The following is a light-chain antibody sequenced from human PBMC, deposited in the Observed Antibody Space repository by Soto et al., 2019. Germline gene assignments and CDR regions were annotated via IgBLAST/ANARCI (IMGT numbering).Light chain of an antibody. CDR3: CSFARSTTFYV. Sequence: QSALTQPASVSGSPGQSITISCTGTSSDVGSSNLVSWYQQHPGKAPELIIFEGGRRPSGVSGRFSGSKSGNTASLTISGLQAEDEADYYCCSFARSTTFYVFGTGTQLTVL. V-gene: IGLV2-23*01. J-gene: IGLJ1*01. CDR2: EGG. CDR1: SSDVGSSNL.